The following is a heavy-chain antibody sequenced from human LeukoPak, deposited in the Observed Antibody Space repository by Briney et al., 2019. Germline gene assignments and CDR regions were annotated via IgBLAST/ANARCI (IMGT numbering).Heavy chain of an antibody. CDR2: IKQDGSEK. D-gene: IGHD4-11*01. CDR1: GFTFSSCW. CDR3: ARMTTVKPLDY. J-gene: IGHJ4*02. Sequence: PGGSLRLSCAASGFTFSSCWMSWVRQAPGKGLEWVANIKQDGSEKYCVDSVKGRFTISRDNAKNSLYLQMNSLRAEDTAVYYCARMTTVKPLDYWGQGTLVTVSS. V-gene: IGHV3-7*01.